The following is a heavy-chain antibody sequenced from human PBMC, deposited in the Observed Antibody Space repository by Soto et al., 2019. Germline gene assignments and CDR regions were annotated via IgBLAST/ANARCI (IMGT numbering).Heavy chain of an antibody. V-gene: IGHV5-51*01. CDR1: GYSCTTYW. CDR2: IYPGDSKT. D-gene: IGHD5-18*01. CDR3: ARQGVTAMAPSANGMDV. Sequence: GESLKISCQGSGYSCTTYWIAWVRQLPGKGLEWMGIIYPGDSKTTYSPSFQGQVTISADKSISTAYLQWSSLKASDTAMYYCARQGVTAMAPSANGMDVWGQGTTVTVSS. J-gene: IGHJ6*02.